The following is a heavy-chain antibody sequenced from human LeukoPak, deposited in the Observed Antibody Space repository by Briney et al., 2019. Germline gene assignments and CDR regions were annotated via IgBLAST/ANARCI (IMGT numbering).Heavy chain of an antibody. D-gene: IGHD5-24*01. CDR1: RFTLSTYW. V-gene: IGHV3-7*04. CDR3: TRVGYIDEGIDY. CDR2: IKQDGSKK. J-gene: IGHJ4*02. Sequence: PGGSLRLSCAASRFTLSTYWMSWVRQAPGKGLEWVAHIKQDGSKKSYVDSVKGRFTISRDNAKNSLYLQMNSLRAEDTAIYYCTRVGYIDEGIDYWGQGTLVTVSS.